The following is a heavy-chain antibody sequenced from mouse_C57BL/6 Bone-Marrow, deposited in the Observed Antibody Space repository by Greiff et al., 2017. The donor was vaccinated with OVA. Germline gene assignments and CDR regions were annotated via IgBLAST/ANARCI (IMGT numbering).Heavy chain of an antibody. CDR2: IYPGSGNI. CDR1: GYTFTDYY. J-gene: IGHJ2*01. Sequence: QVQLQQSGAELVRPGASVKLSCKASGYTFTDYYISWVKQRPGQGLEWIARIYPGSGNIYSNEKFKGKATLTAEKSSSTAYMQLSSLTSDDSAVYVCARSERLRDYFDYWGQGTTLTVSS. CDR3: ARSERLRDYFDY. V-gene: IGHV1-76*01. D-gene: IGHD2-2*01.